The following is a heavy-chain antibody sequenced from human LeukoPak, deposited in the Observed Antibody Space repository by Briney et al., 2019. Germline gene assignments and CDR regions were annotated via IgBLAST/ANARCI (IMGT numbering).Heavy chain of an antibody. D-gene: IGHD3-10*01. CDR3: ASGPKHLVRGVQRTGYFDY. CDR2: IKQDGSEK. Sequence: GGSLRLSCAASGFTFSSYWLSWVRQAPGKGLEWVANIKQDGSEKYYVDSVKGRFTISRDNAKNSLYLQMNSLRAEDTAVYYCASGPKHLVRGVQRTGYFDYWGQGTLVTVSS. V-gene: IGHV3-7*01. J-gene: IGHJ4*02. CDR1: GFTFSSYW.